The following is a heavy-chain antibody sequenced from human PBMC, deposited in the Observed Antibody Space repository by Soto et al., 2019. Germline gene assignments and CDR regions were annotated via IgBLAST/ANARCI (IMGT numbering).Heavy chain of an antibody. D-gene: IGHD3-22*01. J-gene: IGHJ4*02. V-gene: IGHV4-34*01. CDR1: GGSFSGYY. CDR2: INHSGST. CDR3: ARGLPPVVVVTYFDY. Sequence: QVQLQQWGAGLLKPSETLSLTCAVYGGSFSGYYWSWIRQPPWKGLEWIGEINHSGSTNYNPSLKSRVTISVDTSKNQFSLKLSSVTAADTAVYYCARGLPPVVVVTYFDYWGQGTLVTVSS.